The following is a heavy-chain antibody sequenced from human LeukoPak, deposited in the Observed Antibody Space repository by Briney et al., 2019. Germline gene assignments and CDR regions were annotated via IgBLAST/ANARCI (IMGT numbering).Heavy chain of an antibody. Sequence: PGGSLRLSCAASGFTFSNAWMSWVRQAPGKGLEWVGRIKSRTDGGTTDYAAPVKGRFTVSRDDSKNTLYLQMNSLKTEDTAVYYCTTDVLERRTYYFDYWGQGTLVTVSS. V-gene: IGHV3-15*01. CDR2: IKSRTDGGTT. CDR3: TTDVLERRTYYFDY. CDR1: GFTFSNAW. J-gene: IGHJ4*02. D-gene: IGHD1-1*01.